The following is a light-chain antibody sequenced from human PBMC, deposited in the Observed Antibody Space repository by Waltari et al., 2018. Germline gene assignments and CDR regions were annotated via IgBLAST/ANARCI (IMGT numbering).Light chain of an antibody. CDR1: SSNIGNNA. CDR3: AAWDDSLNAVV. J-gene: IGLJ2*01. CDR2: SDD. V-gene: IGLV1-36*01. Sequence: QSVLTQPPSVSEAPRQRVTISCSGSSSNIGNNAVNWYQQLPGEASKLPSYSDDLRPSGVSDRFSGSKSGTSASMAIGGLLSEDEGDYYCAAWDDSLNAVVFGGGTKLTVL.